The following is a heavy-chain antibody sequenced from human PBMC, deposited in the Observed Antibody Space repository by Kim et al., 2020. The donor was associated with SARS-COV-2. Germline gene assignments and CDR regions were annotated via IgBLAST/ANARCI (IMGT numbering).Heavy chain of an antibody. D-gene: IGHD6-19*01. CDR2: ISGSGKNT. J-gene: IGHJ4*01. CDR3: GKDGRGWWSSGWYYFDY. CDR1: GFTFNNYA. Sequence: GGSLRLSCAASGFTFNNYAMSWVRQAPGKGLEWVSAISGSGKNTFYADSVKGRFTISRDNSKNTLYLQMNSLRAEDTAVYYCGKDGRGWWSSGWYYFDYWGQGILVTVSS. V-gene: IGHV3-23*01.